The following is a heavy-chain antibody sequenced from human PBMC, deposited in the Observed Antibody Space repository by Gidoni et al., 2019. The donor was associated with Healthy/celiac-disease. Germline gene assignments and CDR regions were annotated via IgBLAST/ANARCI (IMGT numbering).Heavy chain of an antibody. CDR3: AREVVGATIQPNFDY. CDR2: IIPIFGTA. J-gene: IGHJ4*02. CDR1: GGTFSSYA. D-gene: IGHD1-26*01. V-gene: IGHV1-69*01. Sequence: QVQLVQSGAEVTTPGSSVKVSCKASGGTFSSYAISWVRQAPGQGLEWMGGIIPIFGTANYAQKFQGRVTITADESTSTAYMELSSLRSEDTAVYYCAREVVGATIQPNFDYWGQGTLVTVSS.